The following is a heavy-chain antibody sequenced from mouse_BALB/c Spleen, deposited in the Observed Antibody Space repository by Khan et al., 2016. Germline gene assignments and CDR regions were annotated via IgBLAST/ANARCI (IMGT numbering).Heavy chain of an antibody. CDR2: ISYSGST. V-gene: IGHV3-8*02. D-gene: IGHD2-4*01. J-gene: IGHJ3*01. CDR1: GDSITSGY. CDR3: AIRRTMSISWFSY. Sequence: EVKLLESGPSLVKPSQTLSLTCSVTGDSITSGYWNWIRKFPGNKLEYMGYISYSGSTYYNPSLKSRISITRDTSKNQYYLQLNSVTTEDTATYYCAIRRTMSISWFSYWGPGTLITVS.